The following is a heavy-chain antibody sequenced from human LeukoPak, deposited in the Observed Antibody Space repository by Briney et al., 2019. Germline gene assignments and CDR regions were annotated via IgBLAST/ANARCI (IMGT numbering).Heavy chain of an antibody. CDR1: GGSFSSYY. CDR2: IYSSGST. J-gene: IGHJ4*02. V-gene: IGHV4-4*07. D-gene: IGHD2-2*03. Sequence: SETLCLTCTVSGGSFSSYYWSWIRQPAGKGLEWIGRIYSSGSTGYNPSLKSRVTMSVDTSKNQFSLKLSSVTAADAAVYYCARVDLKPPYLDNSGPGNLVTASS. CDR3: ARVDLKPPYLDN.